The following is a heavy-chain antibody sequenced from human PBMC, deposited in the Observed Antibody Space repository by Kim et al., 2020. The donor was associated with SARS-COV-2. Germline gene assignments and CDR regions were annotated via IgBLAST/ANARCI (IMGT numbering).Heavy chain of an antibody. D-gene: IGHD6-19*01. Sequence: DYAVTVKSRITINPDTTKNQFSLQLNSVTPEDTAVYYCAREHSSGCFFDYWGQGTLVTVSS. V-gene: IGHV6-1*01. J-gene: IGHJ4*02. CDR3: AREHSSGCFFDY.